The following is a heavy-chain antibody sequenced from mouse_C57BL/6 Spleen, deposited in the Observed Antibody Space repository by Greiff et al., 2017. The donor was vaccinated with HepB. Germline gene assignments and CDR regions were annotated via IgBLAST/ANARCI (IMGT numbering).Heavy chain of an antibody. CDR3: AKSYEGFAY. V-gene: IGHV5-4*03. CDR2: ISDGGSYT. D-gene: IGHD1-1*01. CDR1: GFTFSSYA. Sequence: EVNVVESGGGLVKPGGSLKLSCAASGFTFSSYAMSWVRQTPEKRLEWVATISDGGSYTYYPDNVKGRFTISRDNAKNNLYLQMSHLKSEDTAMYYCAKSYEGFAYWGQGTLVTVSA. J-gene: IGHJ3*01.